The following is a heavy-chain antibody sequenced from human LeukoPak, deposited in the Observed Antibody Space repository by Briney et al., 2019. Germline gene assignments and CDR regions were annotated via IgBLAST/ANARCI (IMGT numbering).Heavy chain of an antibody. D-gene: IGHD3-9*01. J-gene: IGHJ3*02. Sequence: AETLSLTCSVSGGSISSYSWTWIRQPPGKGLEWIGFIDYSGSSNYNPSLKSRVTISADPSNNHFSLNLTSVTAADTAVYFCARDHPVADWAADIWGRGTMVTVSS. CDR1: GGSISSYS. V-gene: IGHV4-59*01. CDR2: IDYSGSS. CDR3: ARDHPVADWAADI.